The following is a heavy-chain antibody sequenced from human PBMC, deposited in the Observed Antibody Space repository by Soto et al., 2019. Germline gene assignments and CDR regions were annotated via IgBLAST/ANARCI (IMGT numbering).Heavy chain of an antibody. CDR3: ACSYGIDV. CDR1: GFTFSDYW. V-gene: IGHV3-74*01. Sequence: EMQLVESGGDLVQPGGSLRLSCAASGFTFSDYWMHWVRYAPGKGLVWVSRISSDGTGTTYADSVKGRFTISRDNAKNTLYLQMNSLRDEDTAVYYCACSYGIDVWGQGTTVTVSS. CDR2: ISSDGTGT. J-gene: IGHJ6*02. D-gene: IGHD3-10*02.